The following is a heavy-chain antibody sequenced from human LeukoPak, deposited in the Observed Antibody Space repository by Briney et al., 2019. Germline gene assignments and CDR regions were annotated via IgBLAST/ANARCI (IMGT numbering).Heavy chain of an antibody. CDR1: GFTFSSYA. Sequence: PGGSLRLSCAASGFTFSSYAMHWVRQAPGKGLEWLAYISGSGSDMYYADSVKGRFTISRDNAKNSLYLQMNSLRPDDTALYYCSTDPRLLIYWGHGTLVTVSS. J-gene: IGHJ4*01. CDR3: STDPRLLIY. V-gene: IGHV3-21*05. D-gene: IGHD2-8*01. CDR2: ISGSGSDM.